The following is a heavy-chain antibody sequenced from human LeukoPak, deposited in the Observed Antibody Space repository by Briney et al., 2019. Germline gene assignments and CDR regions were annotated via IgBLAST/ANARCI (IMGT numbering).Heavy chain of an antibody. CDR3: ARVHGYYIGLYYFDY. J-gene: IGHJ4*02. D-gene: IGHD1-26*01. Sequence: ASVKVSCKASGYTFTGYYMHWVRQAPGQGLEWMGWINPNSGGTNYAQKFQGRVTMTRDTSISTAYMELSRLRSDDTAVYYCARVHGYYIGLYYFDYWGQGTLVTVSS. CDR2: INPNSGGT. CDR1: GYTFTGYY. V-gene: IGHV1-2*02.